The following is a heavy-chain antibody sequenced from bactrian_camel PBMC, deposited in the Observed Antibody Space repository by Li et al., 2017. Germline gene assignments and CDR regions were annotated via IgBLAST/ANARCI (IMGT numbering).Heavy chain of an antibody. Sequence: QVQLVESGGGLVQPGGSLRLSCAASGFTFSIYSMTWVRQAPGKGLEWVSSIGRGGCSTYYADSVKGRFTISRDNAKNTVYLQMDSLTSEDTALYYCATLGLRWRAGHLNYWGQGTQVTVS. CDR2: IGRGGCST. D-gene: IGHD5*01. J-gene: IGHJ4*01. CDR3: ATLGLRWRAGHLNY. CDR1: GFTFSIYS. V-gene: IGHV3S25*01.